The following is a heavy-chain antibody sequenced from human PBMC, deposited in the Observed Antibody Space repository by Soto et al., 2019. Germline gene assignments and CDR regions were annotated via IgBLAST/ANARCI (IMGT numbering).Heavy chain of an antibody. Sequence: EVQLVESGGGLIQPGGSLKLSCAASGFTVGNNYMSWVRQAPGKGLEWVSLIYSTGTTKYADSVKGRFTVSRDNAKNTLYLQMNSLRAEDTAVYYCAKDGRGAGSDYNCFGYWGQGTLVTVSS. D-gene: IGHD3-10*01. CDR2: IYSTGTT. V-gene: IGHV3-53*01. CDR1: GFTVGNNY. J-gene: IGHJ4*02. CDR3: AKDGRGAGSDYNCFGY.